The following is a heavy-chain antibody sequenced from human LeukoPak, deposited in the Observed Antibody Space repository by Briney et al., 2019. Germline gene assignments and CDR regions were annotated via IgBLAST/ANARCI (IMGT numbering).Heavy chain of an antibody. CDR2: ISYDGSNK. V-gene: IGHV3-30*18. Sequence: GGSLRPSCAASGFTFSSYGMHWVRQAPGKGLEWVAVISYDGSNKYYADSVKGRFTISRDNSKNTLYLQMNSLRAEDTAVYYCAKVLLRLGEFSPFDYWGQGTLVTVSS. CDR1: GFTFSSYG. CDR3: AKVLLRLGEFSPFDY. J-gene: IGHJ4*02. D-gene: IGHD3-16*02.